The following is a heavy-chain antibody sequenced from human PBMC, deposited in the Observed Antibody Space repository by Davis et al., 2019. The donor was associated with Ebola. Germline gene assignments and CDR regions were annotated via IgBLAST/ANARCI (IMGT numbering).Heavy chain of an antibody. J-gene: IGHJ5*02. CDR2: IYYVGGS. CDR3: ARHSDYHDNNGQPTYNWFDP. CDR1: GGSINNYH. Sequence: SETLSLTCTVSGGSINNYHWSWIRQPPRRELEWIAYIYYVGGSYYNPSLKSRVTISVDPSKNQFSLKLNSVTAADTAVYYCARHSDYHDNNGQPTYNWFDPWGQGTLVAVSS. D-gene: IGHD3-22*01. V-gene: IGHV4-59*08.